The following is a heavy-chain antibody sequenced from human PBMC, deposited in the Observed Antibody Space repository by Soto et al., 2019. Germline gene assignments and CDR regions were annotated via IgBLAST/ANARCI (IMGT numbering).Heavy chain of an antibody. D-gene: IGHD4-4*01. Sequence: GESLKISCKGSGYSFTSYWIGWVRQMPGKGLEWMGIIYPGDSDTRYSPSFQGQVTISAEKPLSTAYLQWSSLKEPDPALSYCASHNSKYYYYIDVWGKRHRVTASS. J-gene: IGHJ6*03. CDR1: GYSFTSYW. V-gene: IGHV5-51*01. CDR2: IYPGDSDT. CDR3: ASHNSKYYYYIDV.